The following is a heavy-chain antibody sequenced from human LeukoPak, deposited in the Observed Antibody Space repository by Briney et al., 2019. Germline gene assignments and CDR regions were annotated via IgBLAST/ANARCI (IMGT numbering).Heavy chain of an antibody. CDR2: TYYRSKWSS. D-gene: IGHD5-18*01. CDR1: GDSVSSNNAA. CDR3: VREYTYGRFDY. V-gene: IGHV6-1*01. J-gene: IGHJ4*02. Sequence: SQTLSLTCAISGDSVSSNNAAWNWFRQSPSRGLEWLGRTYYRSKWSSDYAVSVKSRITINPDTSKNQLSLQLNSVTPEDTAVYYCVREYTYGRFDYWGQGTLVTVSS.